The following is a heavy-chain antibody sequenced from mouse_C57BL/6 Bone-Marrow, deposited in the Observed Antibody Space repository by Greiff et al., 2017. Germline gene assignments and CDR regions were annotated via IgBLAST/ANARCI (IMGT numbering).Heavy chain of an antibody. CDR2: IYPRSGNT. D-gene: IGHD1-1*01. Sequence: VQLQQSGAELARPGASVKLSCKASGYTFTSYGISWVKQRTGQGLEWIGEIYPRSGNTYYNEKFKGKATLTADKYSSTAYMELRSLTSEDSAVYFCARAGYYYGKDAMDYWGQGTSVTVSS. J-gene: IGHJ4*01. CDR1: GYTFTSYG. V-gene: IGHV1-81*01. CDR3: ARAGYYYGKDAMDY.